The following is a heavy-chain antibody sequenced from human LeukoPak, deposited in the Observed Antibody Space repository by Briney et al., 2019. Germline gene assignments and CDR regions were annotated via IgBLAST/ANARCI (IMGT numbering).Heavy chain of an antibody. CDR1: GFTFYNYA. CDR3: ARCSGGTCYSFHY. D-gene: IGHD2-15*01. J-gene: IGHJ4*02. V-gene: IGHV3-23*03. Sequence: GGSLRLSRAASGFTFYNYAMGWVRPAPGGGPGWGSIIATDGGSAYYADSAKGRFTMSRDNSKNGLYLQMSSLRAEDRALYYCARCSGGTCYSFHYWGQGTLVTVSS. CDR2: IATDGGSA.